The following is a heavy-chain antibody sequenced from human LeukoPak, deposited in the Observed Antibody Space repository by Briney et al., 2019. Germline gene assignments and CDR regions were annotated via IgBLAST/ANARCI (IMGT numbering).Heavy chain of an antibody. V-gene: IGHV3-33*06. Sequence: PGGSLRLSCAASGFTFSSYGMHWVRQAPGKGLDWVAVIWYDGSNKYYADSVKGRFTISRDNSKNTLYLQMNSLRAEDTAVYYCAKDDTGYSYGRDFDYWGQGTLVIVSS. D-gene: IGHD5-18*01. J-gene: IGHJ4*02. CDR1: GFTFSSYG. CDR3: AKDDTGYSYGRDFDY. CDR2: IWYDGSNK.